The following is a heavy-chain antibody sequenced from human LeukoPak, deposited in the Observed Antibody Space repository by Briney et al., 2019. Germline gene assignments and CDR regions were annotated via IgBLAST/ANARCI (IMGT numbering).Heavy chain of an antibody. Sequence: GESLKISCKGSGYSFTSYWITWVRQAPGQGLEWMGRVNPNNGGTNYAQTFQGRVTMTRDTSISTAYMELSRLRSDDTAVYYCASQSSGYALDVWGQGTTVTVSS. J-gene: IGHJ6*02. CDR3: ASQSSGYALDV. CDR2: VNPNNGGT. V-gene: IGHV1-2*06. D-gene: IGHD3-10*01. CDR1: GYSFTSYW.